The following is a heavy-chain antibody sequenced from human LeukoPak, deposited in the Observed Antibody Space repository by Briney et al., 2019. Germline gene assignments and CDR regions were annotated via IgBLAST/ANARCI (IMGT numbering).Heavy chain of an antibody. V-gene: IGHV3-23*01. CDR3: AKEVPNDIYFDH. J-gene: IGHJ4*02. CDR1: GFTFANYH. CDR2: ISGSGGTT. Sequence: GGSLRLSCVASGFTFANYHMSWVRQAPGKGREWVSAISGSGGTTHYADSVRGRFSISRDNSNNAVHLQMNSLRAEDTAVYYCAKEVPNDIYFDHWGQGALVTVSS.